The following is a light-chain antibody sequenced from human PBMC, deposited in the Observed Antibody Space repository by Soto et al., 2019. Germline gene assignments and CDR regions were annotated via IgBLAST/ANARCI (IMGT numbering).Light chain of an antibody. V-gene: IGKV3-15*01. CDR3: QQYNNWPWT. CDR2: GAS. CDR1: QSVSSY. J-gene: IGKJ1*01. Sequence: EIVLPQSPATLSFSTGARATLSCRASQSVSSYLAWYQQKPGQAPRLLIHGASTRAPGIPARFSGSGSGTEFTLTISSLQSEDFAVYYCQQYNNWPWTFGQGTKVDIK.